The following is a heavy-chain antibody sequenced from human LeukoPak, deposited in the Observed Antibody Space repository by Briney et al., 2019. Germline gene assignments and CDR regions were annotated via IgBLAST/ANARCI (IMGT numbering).Heavy chain of an antibody. J-gene: IGHJ4*02. CDR3: AKEATYYYGSGSSFDY. V-gene: IGHV3-23*01. CDR2: ISGSGGST. CDR1: GFTFSSYG. D-gene: IGHD3-10*01. Sequence: GGSLRLSCAASGFTFSSYGMSWVRQAPGKGLEWVSAISGSGGSTYYADSVKGRFTISRDNSKNTLYLQMNSLRAEDTAVYYCAKEATYYYGSGSSFDYWGQGTLVTVSS.